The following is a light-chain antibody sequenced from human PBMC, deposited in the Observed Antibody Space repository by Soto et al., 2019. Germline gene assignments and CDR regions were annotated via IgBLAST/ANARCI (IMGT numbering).Light chain of an antibody. CDR3: QQSYSNPWT. J-gene: IGKJ1*01. CDR2: AAS. CDR1: QSISSY. V-gene: IGKV1-39*01. Sequence: DIQMTQSPSSLFASVGDRVTITSRASQSISSYLNWYQQKPGKPPKLLIYAASSLQSGVPSRFSGSGSGTDFILTISSLQPEDFATYYCQQSYSNPWTFGQGTKVDIK.